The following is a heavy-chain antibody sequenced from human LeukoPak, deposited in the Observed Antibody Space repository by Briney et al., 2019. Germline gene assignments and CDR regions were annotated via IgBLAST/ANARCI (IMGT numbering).Heavy chain of an antibody. V-gene: IGHV3-11*01. Sequence: GGSLRLSCAASGFTVSSNYMSWIRQAPGKGLAWIAYISSRSRTTHYADSVKGRFTISRDNAKSSLFLQMDSLRAEDTAVYYCARHSQQFVFSPFDYWGQGSVVTVSS. CDR3: ARHSQQFVFSPFDY. CDR2: ISSRSRTT. D-gene: IGHD6-6*01. CDR1: GFTVSSNY. J-gene: IGHJ4*02.